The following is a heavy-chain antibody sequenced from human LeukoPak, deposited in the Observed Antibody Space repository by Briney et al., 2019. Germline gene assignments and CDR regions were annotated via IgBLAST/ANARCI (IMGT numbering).Heavy chain of an antibody. D-gene: IGHD3-22*01. CDR3: ATVRRYYDSGGYHYSWFDP. V-gene: IGHV4-59*01. CDR2: IYYSGST. Sequence: KSSETLSLTCTVSGGSISSYYWSWIRQPPGKGLEWIGYIYYSGSTNYNPSLKSRVTILVDTAKNHFSLQLSSVTAAGTAFYYCATVRRYYDSGGYHYSWFDPWGQGTLVTVSS. J-gene: IGHJ5*02. CDR1: GGSISSYY.